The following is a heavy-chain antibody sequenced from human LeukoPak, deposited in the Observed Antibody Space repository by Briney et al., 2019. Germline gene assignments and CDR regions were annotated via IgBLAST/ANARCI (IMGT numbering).Heavy chain of an antibody. Sequence: PSETLSLTCTVSGGSISSYYWSWIRQPPGRGLEWIGYIYYSGSTNYNPSLKSRVTISVDTSKNQFSLKLSSVTAADTAVYYCARVESDAFDIWGQGTMVTVSS. CDR2: IYYSGST. V-gene: IGHV4-59*01. D-gene: IGHD1-1*01. CDR1: GGSISSYY. J-gene: IGHJ3*02. CDR3: ARVESDAFDI.